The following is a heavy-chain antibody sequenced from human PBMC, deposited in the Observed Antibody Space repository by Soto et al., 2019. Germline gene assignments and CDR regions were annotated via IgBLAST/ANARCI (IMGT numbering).Heavy chain of an antibody. V-gene: IGHV3-23*01. CDR2: ISGSGGVI. Sequence: PGGALRLSCAASGFTFGNYAMSWVRQTPGKGLEWVSGISGSGGVIYHADSVKGRFTISRDNSKNTLFLQMNSLRAEDTAVYYCAVQAIIATAGHDYWGQGTLVTVSS. D-gene: IGHD6-13*01. CDR1: GFTFGNYA. CDR3: AVQAIIATAGHDY. J-gene: IGHJ4*02.